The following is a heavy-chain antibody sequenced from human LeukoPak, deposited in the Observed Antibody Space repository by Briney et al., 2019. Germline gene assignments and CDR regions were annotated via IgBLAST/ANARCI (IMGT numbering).Heavy chain of an antibody. CDR1: GYTFTNYG. Sequence: ASVKVSCKASGYTFTNYGFSWVRQAPGQGLEWMGWISAYNGYTDYAQKFQFRVTMTTDTSTSTAYMELRSLRSDDTAVYYCARDKAVTTEVTQHFQHWGQGTLVAVSS. CDR2: ISAYNGYT. CDR3: ARDKAVTTEVTQHFQH. V-gene: IGHV1-18*01. J-gene: IGHJ1*01. D-gene: IGHD4-23*01.